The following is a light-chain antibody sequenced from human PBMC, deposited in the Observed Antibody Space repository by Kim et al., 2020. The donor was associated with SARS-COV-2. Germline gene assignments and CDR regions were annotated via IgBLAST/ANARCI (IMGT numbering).Light chain of an antibody. V-gene: IGLV6-57*03. Sequence: TVTISCTRSSGAIASCYVQWYQQRPGSAPTTVIYGANERPSGVPERFSASVAQSSGSASLTISGLKTEDEADYYCQSSDSTNLWVFGGGTKLTVL. CDR3: QSSDSTNLWV. CDR1: SGAIASCY. CDR2: GAN. J-gene: IGLJ3*02.